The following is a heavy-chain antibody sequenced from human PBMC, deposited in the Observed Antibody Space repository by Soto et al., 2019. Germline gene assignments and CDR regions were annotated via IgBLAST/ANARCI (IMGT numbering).Heavy chain of an antibody. Sequence: QITLKESGPTLVKPTQTLTLTCTFSGFSLSTSGVGVGWIRQPPGKALEWLALIYWDDDKRYSPSLKSRLTITKDTSKNQVVLTMTNMDSLASSTYYNAHLFRWRFYPWGQGTLVTVSS. V-gene: IGHV2-5*02. CDR1: GFSLSTSGVG. CDR2: IYWDDDK. J-gene: IGHJ5*02. CDR3: AHLFRWRFYP. D-gene: IGHD2-15*01.